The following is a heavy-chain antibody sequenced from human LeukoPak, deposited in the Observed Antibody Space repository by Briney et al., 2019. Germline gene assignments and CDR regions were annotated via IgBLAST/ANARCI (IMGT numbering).Heavy chain of an antibody. CDR3: ARDYDYVFDY. J-gene: IGHJ4*02. Sequence: GGSLRLSCAASGFTFTSYWMSWVRQAPGKGLEWVANIKQDGSEKYYVDSLKGRFTISRDNAKNSLYPQMNSLRAEDTAVYYCARDYDYVFDYWGQGTLVTVSS. V-gene: IGHV3-7*01. CDR2: IKQDGSEK. CDR1: GFTFTSYW. D-gene: IGHD3-16*01.